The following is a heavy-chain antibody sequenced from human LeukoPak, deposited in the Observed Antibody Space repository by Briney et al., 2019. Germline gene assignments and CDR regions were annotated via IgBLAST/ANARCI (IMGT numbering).Heavy chain of an antibody. Sequence: GASVKVSCKASGGTFSKYAISWVRQAPGQGLEWMGGIIPIFGTANLAQKFQGRVTITADESMSTAYMEMSSLRSEDTAVYYCARGQAPDCGGDCYFSSWGQGALVTVSS. V-gene: IGHV1-69*13. D-gene: IGHD2-21*02. J-gene: IGHJ5*02. CDR3: ARGQAPDCGGDCYFSS. CDR2: IIPIFGTA. CDR1: GGTFSKYA.